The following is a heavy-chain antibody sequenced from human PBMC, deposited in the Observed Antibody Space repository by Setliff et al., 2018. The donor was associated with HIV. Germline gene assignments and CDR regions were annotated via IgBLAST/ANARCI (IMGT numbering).Heavy chain of an antibody. CDR2: ISTSGST. CDR3: TRLAGGYADY. D-gene: IGHD5-12*01. V-gene: IGHV4-4*09. Sequence: SETLSLTCTVSGASFTTHYWSLIRQPPGKGLEWIGCISTSGSTNYNPSLKSRVTLLIDMSKNQFSLKMSSVTAADTAVYYCTRLAGGYADYWGQGTLVTVSS. J-gene: IGHJ4*02. CDR1: GASFTTHY.